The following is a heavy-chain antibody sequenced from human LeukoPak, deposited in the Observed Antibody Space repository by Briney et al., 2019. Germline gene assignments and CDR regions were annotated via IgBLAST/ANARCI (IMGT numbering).Heavy chain of an antibody. Sequence: PSETLSLTCTVSGGSISSYYWSWIRQPPGKGLEWIGYIYYSGSTNYNPSLKSRVTISVDTSKDQFSLKLSSVTAADTAVYYCARDGSYDILTGYYMGAFDIWGQGTMVTVSS. D-gene: IGHD3-9*01. CDR2: IYYSGST. CDR3: ARDGSYDILTGYYMGAFDI. V-gene: IGHV4-59*01. J-gene: IGHJ3*02. CDR1: GGSISSYY.